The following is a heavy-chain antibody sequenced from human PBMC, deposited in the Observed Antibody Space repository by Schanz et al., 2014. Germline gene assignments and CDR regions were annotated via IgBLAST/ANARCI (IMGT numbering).Heavy chain of an antibody. CDR1: GFTLSSYG. CDR2: IKSDGSST. CDR3: VRERTNYGGNSYFFDH. V-gene: IGHV3-74*01. J-gene: IGHJ4*02. Sequence: VRLVESGGGVVQPGRSLRLSCAASGFTLSSYGMHWVRQVPGKGLVWVSRIKSDGSSTSYADSVKGRFTISRDNAKNSLYLEMNSLRVEDTAVYYCVRERTNYGGNSYFFDHWGQGTLVTVSS. D-gene: IGHD2-21*02.